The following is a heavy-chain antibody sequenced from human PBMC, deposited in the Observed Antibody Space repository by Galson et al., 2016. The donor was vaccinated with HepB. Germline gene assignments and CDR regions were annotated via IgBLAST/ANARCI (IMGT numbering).Heavy chain of an antibody. Sequence: QSGAEVKKPGESLRISCQSSGYSFTTYWITWVRHVPGKGLEWMGRVDPGDSFASYNPSFQGHVTISTDKSTNTAYLQWSSLKASDTGIYYCARLGGRAGTPDHYYYYMDVWGKGTTVIVSS. CDR1: GYSFTTYW. V-gene: IGHV5-10-1*01. CDR2: VDPGDSFA. D-gene: IGHD3-10*01. CDR3: ARLGGRAGTPDHYYYYMDV. J-gene: IGHJ6*03.